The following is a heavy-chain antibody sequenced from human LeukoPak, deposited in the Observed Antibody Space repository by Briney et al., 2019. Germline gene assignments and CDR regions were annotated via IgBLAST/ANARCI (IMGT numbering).Heavy chain of an antibody. CDR1: GFTFSSYG. V-gene: IGHV3-33*01. J-gene: IGHJ3*02. CDR2: IWYDGSNK. CDR3: ARESQARSLGAFDI. Sequence: GGSLRLSCAASGFTFSSYGMHWVRQAPGKGLEWVAVIWYDGSNKYYADSVKGRFTISRDNSKNTLYLQMNSLRAEDTAVYYCARESQARSLGAFDIWGQGTMVTVSS.